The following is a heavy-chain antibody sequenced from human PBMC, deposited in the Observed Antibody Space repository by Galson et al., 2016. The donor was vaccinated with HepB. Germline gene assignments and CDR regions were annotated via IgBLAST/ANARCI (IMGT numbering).Heavy chain of an antibody. Sequence: SLRLSCAASGFNFSGYAMHWVRQAPGKGLEWVSLISHDGHNEHLIDSVKGRFTLSRDNSKSILYLQMDRLRPEDTATYYCAHLTIGEKWSVPWGQGTLVIVSS. CDR2: ISHDGHNE. CDR3: AHLTIGEKWSVP. CDR1: GFNFSGYA. J-gene: IGHJ5*01. D-gene: IGHD3-10*01. V-gene: IGHV3-30*04.